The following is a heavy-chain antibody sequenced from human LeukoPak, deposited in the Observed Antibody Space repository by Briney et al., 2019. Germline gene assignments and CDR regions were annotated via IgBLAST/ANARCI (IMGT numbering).Heavy chain of an antibody. V-gene: IGHV3-21*01. CDR3: AREYGGFDY. J-gene: IGHJ4*02. Sequence: PGGSLRLSCAASGFTFSNAWMSWVRQAPGKGLEWVSSISSSSSYIDYADSVKGRFTISRDNAKNSLYLQMNSLRAEDTAVYYCAREYGGFDYWGQGTLVTVSS. CDR2: ISSSSSYI. D-gene: IGHD4-23*01. CDR1: GFTFSNAW.